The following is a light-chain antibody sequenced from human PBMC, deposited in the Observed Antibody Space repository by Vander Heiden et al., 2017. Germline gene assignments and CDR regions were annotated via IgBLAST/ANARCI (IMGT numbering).Light chain of an antibody. Sequence: SFALTQPVSVSVALGQTPRITCEGNNFRTKIVHWYQQKPGQAPVLVIYRDANRPSGIPERFSGSNSGNTATLTISRAQAGDEADYYCQVWDSSSAIFGGGTKVTVL. CDR1: NFRTKI. CDR3: QVWDSSSAI. CDR2: RDA. J-gene: IGLJ2*01. V-gene: IGLV3-9*01.